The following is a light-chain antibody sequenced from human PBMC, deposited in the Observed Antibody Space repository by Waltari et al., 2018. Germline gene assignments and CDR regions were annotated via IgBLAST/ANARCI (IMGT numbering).Light chain of an antibody. CDR2: EGT. J-gene: IGLJ1*01. Sequence: QSALTQPASVSGSPGQSITISCTATSSDVGGSNRLSWYQQHPGKGPKILIYEGTQRLSGVSDRFSGSKSGNTASLTLSGLQPEDEADYYCCAHAGGGTHYAFGTGTKVTVL. CDR3: CAHAGGGTHYA. CDR1: SSDVGGSNR. V-gene: IGLV2-23*01.